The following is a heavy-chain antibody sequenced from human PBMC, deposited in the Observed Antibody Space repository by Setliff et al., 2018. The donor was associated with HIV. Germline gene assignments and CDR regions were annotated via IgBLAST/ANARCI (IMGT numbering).Heavy chain of an antibody. CDR3: AGNQNWNGYAFPYIDV. Sequence: SETLSLTCHVSGGSISSSSFYWAWLRQPPGKEPEWIASIYYNTRPYYNLSLRSRVTISVDTSKNLFSLKMTSVTAADTAVYYCAGNQNWNGYAFPYIDVWGKGTTVTVSS. CDR1: GGSISSSSFY. V-gene: IGHV4-39*02. D-gene: IGHD3-3*01. CDR2: IYYNTRP. J-gene: IGHJ6*03.